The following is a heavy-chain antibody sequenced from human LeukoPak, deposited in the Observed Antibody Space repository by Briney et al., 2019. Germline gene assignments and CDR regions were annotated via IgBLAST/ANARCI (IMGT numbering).Heavy chain of an antibody. CDR2: INHSGST. Sequence: PSETLSLTCAVYGGSFSGYYWSWIRQPPGKGLEWIGEINHSGSTNYNPSLKSRVTIPVDTSKNQFSLKLSSVTAADTAVYYCARLAGIPRVTTIRGFDYWGQGTLVTVSS. CDR3: ARLAGIPRVTTIRGFDY. V-gene: IGHV4-34*01. J-gene: IGHJ4*02. CDR1: GGSFSGYY. D-gene: IGHD5-24*01.